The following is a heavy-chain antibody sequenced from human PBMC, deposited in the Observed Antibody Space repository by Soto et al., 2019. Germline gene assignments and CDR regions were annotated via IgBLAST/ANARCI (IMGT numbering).Heavy chain of an antibody. CDR2: IYNSGNT. V-gene: IGHV4-30-4*01. J-gene: IGHJ4*02. D-gene: IGHD2-21*01. CDR1: GGSISDGAYY. Sequence: TLSLTCTVSGGSISDGAYYWSWIRQPPGKGLEWIGHIYNSGNTYNNPSLRSRLTISLDTSKSQFSLNLNSVTAADTAVYYCASGLSGDKVDQWGQGTLVTVS. CDR3: ASGLSGDKVDQ.